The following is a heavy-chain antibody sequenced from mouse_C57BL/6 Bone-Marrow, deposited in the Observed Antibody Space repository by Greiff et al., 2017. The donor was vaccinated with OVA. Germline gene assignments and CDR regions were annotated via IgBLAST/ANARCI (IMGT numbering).Heavy chain of an antibody. V-gene: IGHV1-81*01. D-gene: IGHD1-1*01. CDR3: ARPVVAPFYAMDY. Sequence: VQGVESGAELARPGASVKLSCKASGYTFTSYGISWVKQRTGQGLEWIGEIYPRSGNTYYNEKFKGKATLTADKSSSTAYMELRSLTSEDSAVYFCARPVVAPFYAMDYWGQGTSVTVSS. CDR2: IYPRSGNT. J-gene: IGHJ4*01. CDR1: GYTFTSYG.